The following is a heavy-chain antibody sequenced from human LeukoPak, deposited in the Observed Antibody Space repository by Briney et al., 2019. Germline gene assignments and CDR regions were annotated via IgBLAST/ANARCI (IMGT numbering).Heavy chain of an antibody. Sequence: PGGSLRLSCTASGFTVSSNYMSWVRQPPGKGLMWLSRTNEDGSYAEFADSVKGRFTISRDNAKNTVYLQMNSLRTEDTAVYFCGRINYNGDYWGRGTLVTVSS. D-gene: IGHD3-10*01. J-gene: IGHJ4*02. CDR1: GFTVSSNY. V-gene: IGHV3-74*03. CDR3: GRINYNGDY. CDR2: TNEDGSYA.